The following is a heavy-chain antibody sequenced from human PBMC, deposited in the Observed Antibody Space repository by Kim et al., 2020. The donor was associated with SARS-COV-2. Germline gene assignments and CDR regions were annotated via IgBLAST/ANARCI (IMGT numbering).Heavy chain of an antibody. Sequence: PSVKVSCKASGGIFSSYAITWVRQAPGQGLEWVGGIIPMSGAANYAQMVRGRVTITADRDTSTIYMEFNSLRSEDTGVYYCVSGSRYSMVGGLIIFALDDWGQGTTVTVSS. CDR3: VSGSRYSMVGGLIIFALDD. CDR2: IIPMSGAA. D-gene: IGHD3-10*01. CDR1: GGIFSSYA. J-gene: IGHJ6*02. V-gene: IGHV1-69*06.